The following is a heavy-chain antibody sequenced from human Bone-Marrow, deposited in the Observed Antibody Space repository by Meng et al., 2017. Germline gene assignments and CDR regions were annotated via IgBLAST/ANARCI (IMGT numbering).Heavy chain of an antibody. CDR2: IYSGGST. CDR3: ASESSGSYFDY. D-gene: IGHD3-10*01. V-gene: IGHV3-66*02. J-gene: IGHJ4*02. CDR1: GFTFSSYS. Sequence: GESLKISCAASGFTFSSYSMNWVRQAPGKGLEWVSVIYSGGSTYYADSVKGRFTISRDNSKNTLYLQMNSLRAEDTAVYYCASESSGSYFDYWGQGTLVTVSS.